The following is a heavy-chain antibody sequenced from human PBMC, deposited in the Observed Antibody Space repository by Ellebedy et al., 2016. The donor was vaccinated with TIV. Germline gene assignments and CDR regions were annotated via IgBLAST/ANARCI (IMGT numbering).Heavy chain of an antibody. D-gene: IGHD3-10*01. CDR3: ARDQGWAYPGSTRFDY. CDR1: GFTFSSHW. J-gene: IGHJ4*03. CDR2: INSDGSST. V-gene: IGHV3-74*01. Sequence: GESLKISCEASGFTFSSHWMHWVRQAPGKGLVWVSRINSDGSSTSYADSVKGRFTISRDNAKNTLYLQMNSLRAEDTAVYYCARDQGWAYPGSTRFDYWGQGTLVTVSS.